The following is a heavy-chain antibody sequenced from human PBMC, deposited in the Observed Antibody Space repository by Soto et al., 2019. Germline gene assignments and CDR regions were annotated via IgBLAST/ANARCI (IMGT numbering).Heavy chain of an antibody. CDR3: AKSLRGIIIDFDY. V-gene: IGHV3-23*01. CDR1: VFTFTTNA. Sequence: PGGSLRLSCAASVFTFTTNAMSWVRQAPGKGLEWVSAISGSGGSTYYVDSVKGRFTISRDNSKNTLYLQMNSLRAEDTAVYYCAKSLRGIIIDFDYWGQGTQVTVSS. J-gene: IGHJ4*02. CDR2: ISGSGGST. D-gene: IGHD3-10*01.